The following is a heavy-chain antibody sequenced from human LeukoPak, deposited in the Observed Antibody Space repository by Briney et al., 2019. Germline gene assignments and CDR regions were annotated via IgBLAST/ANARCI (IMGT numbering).Heavy chain of an antibody. CDR2: ISTYNGNT. J-gene: IGHJ6*03. V-gene: IGHV1-18*01. Sequence: ASVKVSCKASGYAFSSYAISWVRQAPGQGFEWMGWISTYNGNTNYVEKFQGRVTMTTDTSTSTAYMELRGLRSDDTAVYYCATRFGELYYYYYYMDVWGKGTTVTVSS. CDR3: ATRFGELYYYYYYMDV. CDR1: GYAFSSYA. D-gene: IGHD3-10*01.